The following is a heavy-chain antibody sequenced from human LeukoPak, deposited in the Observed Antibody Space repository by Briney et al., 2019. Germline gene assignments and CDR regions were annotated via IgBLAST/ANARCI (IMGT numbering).Heavy chain of an antibody. Sequence: GGSLRLSCAASRFTFSSYGMHWVRQAPGKGLEWVAVISYDGSNKYYADSVKGRFTVSRDNSKNTLYLQMNSLRAEDTAVYCCAKEGRDGFNYDYWGQGTLVTVSS. CDR3: AKEGRDGFNYDY. D-gene: IGHD5-24*01. CDR2: ISYDGSNK. J-gene: IGHJ4*02. V-gene: IGHV3-30*18. CDR1: RFTFSSYG.